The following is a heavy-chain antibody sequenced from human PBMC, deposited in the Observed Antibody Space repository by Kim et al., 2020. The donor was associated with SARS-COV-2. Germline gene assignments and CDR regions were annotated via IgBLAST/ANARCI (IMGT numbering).Heavy chain of an antibody. V-gene: IGHV4-61*01. CDR2: NSYSGST. Sequence: SETLSLTCTVSGGSVSSGSYYWSWIRQAPGKGLEWIGYNSYSGSTNYNPSLKSRVTISVDTSKNPFSLKLSSVTAADTAVYYCARGTVLLWFGEPYFDYWGQGTLVTGSS. CDR3: ARGTVLLWFGEPYFDY. J-gene: IGHJ4*02. CDR1: GGSVSSGSYY. D-gene: IGHD3-10*01.